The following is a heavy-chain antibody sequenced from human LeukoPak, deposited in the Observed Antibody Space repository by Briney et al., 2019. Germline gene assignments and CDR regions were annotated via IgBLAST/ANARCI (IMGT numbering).Heavy chain of an antibody. J-gene: IGHJ3*02. CDR1: GFTFSGYS. CDR3: ATDREDYDSSGYYLSDAFDI. D-gene: IGHD3-22*01. CDR2: INSSTTTI. Sequence: GGSLRLSCAVSGFTFSGYSMKWVRQAPGKGLEWVSYINSSTTTIYHADSVKGRFTVSRDNAKNSLYLQMDSLRVEDTAVYYCATDREDYDSSGYYLSDAFDIWGQGTMVTVSS. V-gene: IGHV3-48*01.